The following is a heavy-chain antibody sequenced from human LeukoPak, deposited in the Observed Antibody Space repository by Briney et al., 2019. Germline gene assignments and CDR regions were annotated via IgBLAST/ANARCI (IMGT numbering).Heavy chain of an antibody. V-gene: IGHV3-23*01. D-gene: IGHD3-10*01. CDR3: ARRKRITMVRGEGDY. CDR2: ISGSGGDT. CDR1: GFTFSSYA. J-gene: IGHJ4*02. Sequence: QPGGSLRLSWAASGFTFSSYAMSWVRQAPGKGLEWVSSISGSGGDTHYADSVKGRFSISRDNSKNTLYLQMNSLRAEDTAVYYCARRKRITMVRGEGDYWGQGTLVTVSS.